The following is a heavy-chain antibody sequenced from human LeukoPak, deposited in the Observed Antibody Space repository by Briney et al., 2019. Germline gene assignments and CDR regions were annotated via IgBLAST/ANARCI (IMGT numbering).Heavy chain of an antibody. CDR3: ARGSPTTPKGY. D-gene: IGHD1-26*01. V-gene: IGHV3-7*01. Sequence: GGSLRLSCAASGFIFSNYWMNWVRQAPGKGLEWVANIKQDGSAKYYVDSVKGRFTISRDNAKNSLYLQMNSLRAEDTAVYYCARGSPTTPKGYWGQGTLVTVSS. CDR2: IKQDGSAK. J-gene: IGHJ4*02. CDR1: GFIFSNYW.